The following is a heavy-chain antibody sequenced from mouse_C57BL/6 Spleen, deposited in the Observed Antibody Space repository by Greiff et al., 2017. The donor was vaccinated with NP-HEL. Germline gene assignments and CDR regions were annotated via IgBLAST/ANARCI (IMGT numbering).Heavy chain of an antibody. V-gene: IGHV1-54*01. D-gene: IGHD3-2*02. Sequence: QVQLQQSGAELVRPGTSVKVSCKASGYAFTNYLIEWVKQRPGQGLEWIGVINPGSGGTNYNEKFKGKATLTADKSSSTAYMQLSSLTSEDSAVYFCARGGAQATYFDYWGQGTTLTVSS. J-gene: IGHJ2*01. CDR1: GYAFTNYL. CDR2: INPGSGGT. CDR3: ARGGAQATYFDY.